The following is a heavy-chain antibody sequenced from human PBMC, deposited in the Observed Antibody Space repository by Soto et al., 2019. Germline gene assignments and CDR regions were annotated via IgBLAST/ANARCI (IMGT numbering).Heavy chain of an antibody. CDR2: IKSKTDGGTT. D-gene: IGHD3-9*01. CDR1: GFTFSNAW. V-gene: IGHV3-15*07. CDR3: ARVPLTYYDILTGYTANSYYYGMDV. J-gene: IGHJ6*02. Sequence: GGSLRLSCAASGFTFSNAWMNWVRQAPGKGLEWVGRIKSKTDGGTTDYAAPVKGRFTISRDDSKNTLYLQMNSLKTEDTAVYYCARVPLTYYDILTGYTANSYYYGMDVWGQGTTVTVSS.